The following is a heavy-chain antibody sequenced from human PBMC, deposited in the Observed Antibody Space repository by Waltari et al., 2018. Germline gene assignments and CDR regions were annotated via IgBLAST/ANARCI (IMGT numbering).Heavy chain of an antibody. J-gene: IGHJ4*02. Sequence: QVQLQESGPGLVKPSETLSLTCTVSGASVTTAYWSWIRQPPGKGREWIGYIYSSGSTNYHPSLKSRVTLSIDTSKNQFSLNLTSVTAADTAVYYCAKSKSGYSNDHFDFWGQGTLVTVSS. D-gene: IGHD6-13*01. CDR3: AKSKSGYSNDHFDF. CDR1: GASVTTAY. CDR2: IYSSGST. V-gene: IGHV4-59*02.